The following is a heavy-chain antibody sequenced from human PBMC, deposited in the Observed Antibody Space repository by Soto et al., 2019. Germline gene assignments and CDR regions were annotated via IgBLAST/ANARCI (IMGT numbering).Heavy chain of an antibody. CDR3: AKGMVPDQ. CDR2: ITATGT. J-gene: IGHJ5*02. V-gene: IGHV3-23*01. CDR1: GFSFRQYA. D-gene: IGHD6-13*01. Sequence: EVHLLESGGGFVQPGGSLRLSCAASGFSFRQYAMIWVRQAPGKGLEWVSAITATGTHYADSVEGRCTISRDSSKSTLYLSINTLRVEDTAVYYCAKGMVPDQWGQGTLITVSS.